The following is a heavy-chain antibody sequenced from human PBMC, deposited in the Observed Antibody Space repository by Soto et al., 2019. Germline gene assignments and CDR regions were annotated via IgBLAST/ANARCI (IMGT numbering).Heavy chain of an antibody. J-gene: IGHJ4*02. Sequence: EVQLLESGGGLVQPGGSLRLTCVGSGFTFRNQDMRWVRQAPGKVLEWVSGISGRGGVTYYADSVKGRFTISRDNPKNPLYLQMNNLRANDTAVYYCAKDRQFRSYYESAGHYNDWGRGTLVTVSS. CDR2: ISGRGGVT. V-gene: IGHV3-23*01. D-gene: IGHD3-22*01. CDR1: GFTFRNQD. CDR3: AKDRQFRSYYESAGHYND.